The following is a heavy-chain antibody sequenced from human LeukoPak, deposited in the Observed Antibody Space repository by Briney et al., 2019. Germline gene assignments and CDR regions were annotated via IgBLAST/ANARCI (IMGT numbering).Heavy chain of an antibody. J-gene: IGHJ5*02. V-gene: IGHV4-34*01. Sequence: SETLSLTCAVCGGSFSGYYWSWIRQPPGKGLEWIGEINHSGSTNYNPSLKSRVTISVDTSKNQFPLKLSSVTAADTAVYYCASLPSMVRGKPNWFDPWGQGTLVTVSS. CDR3: ASLPSMVRGKPNWFDP. D-gene: IGHD3-10*01. CDR2: INHSGST. CDR1: GGSFSGYY.